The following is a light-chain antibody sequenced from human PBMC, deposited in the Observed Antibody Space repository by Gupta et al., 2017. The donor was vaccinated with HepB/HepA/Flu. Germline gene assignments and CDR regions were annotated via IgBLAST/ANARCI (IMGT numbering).Light chain of an antibody. CDR2: FVS. J-gene: IGLJ2*01. CDR1: SSDVGGYNF. V-gene: IGLV2-11*01. CDR3: CSYAGNYTLV. Sequence: QSALTQPPSVSGSPGQSVTISCTGTSSDVGGYNFVSWYQEHPDKAPKLMIYFVSKRPSGVSDRFSGSKSGNTASLTISGLQAEDEADYYCCSYAGNYTLVFGGGTKLTVL.